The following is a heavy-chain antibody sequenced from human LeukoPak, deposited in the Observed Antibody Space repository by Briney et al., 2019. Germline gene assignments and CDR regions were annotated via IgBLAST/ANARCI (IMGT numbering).Heavy chain of an antibody. V-gene: IGHV5-51*01. CDR2: IYPGDSDT. D-gene: IGHD6-13*01. J-gene: IGHJ6*03. Sequence: GESLKISCQGSGYSFTSYWIGWVRPMPGKGREWMGIIYPGDSDTIYNPSLQGRVTISADKSISTAYLQWSSLKASDTAMYYCARDRGTGIAAAAASYYYYYMDVWGKGTTVTVSS. CDR3: ARDRGTGIAAAAASYYYYYMDV. CDR1: GYSFTSYW.